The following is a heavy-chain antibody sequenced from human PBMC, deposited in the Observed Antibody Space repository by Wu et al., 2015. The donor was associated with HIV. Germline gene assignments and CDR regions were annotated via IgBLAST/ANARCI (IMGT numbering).Heavy chain of an antibody. CDR3: ARTSASSGYLTYYYYGMDV. Sequence: QVQLVQSGAEVKKPGSSVKVSCKASGGTFSSYAISWVRQAPGQGLEWMGGIIPIFGTANYAQKFQGRVTITTDESTSTAYMELSSLRSEDTAVYYCARTSASSGYLTYYYYGMDVWGQGTTVTVSS. CDR2: IIPIFGTA. D-gene: IGHD3-22*01. V-gene: IGHV1-69*05. CDR1: GGTFSSYA. J-gene: IGHJ6*02.